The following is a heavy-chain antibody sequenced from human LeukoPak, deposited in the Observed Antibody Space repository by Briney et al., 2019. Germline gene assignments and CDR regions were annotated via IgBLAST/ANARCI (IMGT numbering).Heavy chain of an antibody. D-gene: IGHD2-2*01. CDR2: ISAYNGNT. CDR3: ARDTQIYCSSTSCYVSWFDP. CDR1: GYTFTSYG. Sequence: GASVKVSCKASGYTFTSYGIRWVRQAPGQGLEWMGWISAYNGNTNYAQKLQGRVTMTTDTSTSTAYMELRSLRSDDTAVYYCARDTQIYCSSTSCYVSWFDPWGQGTLVTVSS. J-gene: IGHJ5*02. V-gene: IGHV1-18*01.